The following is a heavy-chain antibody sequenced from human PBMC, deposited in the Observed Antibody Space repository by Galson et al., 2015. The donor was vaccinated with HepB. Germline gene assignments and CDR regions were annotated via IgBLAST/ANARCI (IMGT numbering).Heavy chain of an antibody. CDR1: GFTFSSYG. CDR2: IWYDGSNK. Sequence: SLRLSCAASGFTFSSYGMHWVRQAPGKGLEWVAVIWYDGSNKYYADSVKGRFTISRDNSKNTLYLQMNSLRAEDTAVYYCARVSSSFSVVDWFDPWGQGTLVTVSS. CDR3: ARVSSSFSVVDWFDP. D-gene: IGHD2-15*01. V-gene: IGHV3-33*01. J-gene: IGHJ5*02.